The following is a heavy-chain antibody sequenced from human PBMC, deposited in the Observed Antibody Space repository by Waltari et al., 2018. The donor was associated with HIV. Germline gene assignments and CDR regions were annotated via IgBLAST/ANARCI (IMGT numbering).Heavy chain of an antibody. Sequence: EVQLVESGGGLIQPGGSLRLSCAASGFSVSSNYMSWVRQAPGKGLEWVVGIYSGGSTYYADSVKGRFTISRDNSKNTLYLQMNSLRAEDTAVYYCARGFGCGGDCYYFDYWGQGTLVTVSS. CDR1: GFSVSSNY. J-gene: IGHJ4*02. CDR2: IYSGGST. D-gene: IGHD2-21*02. CDR3: ARGFGCGGDCYYFDY. V-gene: IGHV3-53*01.